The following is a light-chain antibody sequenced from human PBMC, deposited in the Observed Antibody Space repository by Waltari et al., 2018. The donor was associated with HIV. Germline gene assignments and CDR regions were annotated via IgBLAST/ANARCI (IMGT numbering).Light chain of an antibody. J-gene: IGLJ1*01. CDR1: NIGSKK. CDR3: QVWDSSSDAYV. Sequence: SYVLAQPPSVSVAPGNTARLTCGRNNIGSKKVHWDQQKPGQAPVVVIYYDSDRPSGIPERFSGSNSGNTATLTISRVEAGDEADYYCQVWDSSSDAYVFGTGTKVTVL. CDR2: YDS. V-gene: IGLV3-21*04.